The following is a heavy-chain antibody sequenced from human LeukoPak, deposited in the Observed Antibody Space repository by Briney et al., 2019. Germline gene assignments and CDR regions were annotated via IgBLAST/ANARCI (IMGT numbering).Heavy chain of an antibody. V-gene: IGHV3-74*01. CDR3: AILAAAGTADY. J-gene: IGHJ4*02. Sequence: PGGSLRLSCAASGFTFSYYDMHWVRQTPGKGLVWVSRINSDGSSTSYADSVKGRFTISRDNAKNTLSLQMNSLRAEDTAFYYCAILAAAGTADYWGQGTLVTVSS. D-gene: IGHD6-13*01. CDR2: INSDGSST. CDR1: GFTFSYYD.